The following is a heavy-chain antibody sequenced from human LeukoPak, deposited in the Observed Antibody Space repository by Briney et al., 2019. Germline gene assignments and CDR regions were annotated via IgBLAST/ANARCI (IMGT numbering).Heavy chain of an antibody. V-gene: IGHV1-2*02. J-gene: IGHJ4*02. D-gene: IGHD3-9*01. CDR3: ALGYYDIEDYYFDY. CDR1: GYTFTGYY. CDR2: INPNSGGT. Sequence: ASVKVSYKASGYTFTGYYMHWVRQAPGQGLEWMGWINPNSGGTNYAQKFQGRVTMTRDTSISTAYMELSRLRSDDTAVYYCALGYYDIEDYYFDYWGQGTLVAVSS.